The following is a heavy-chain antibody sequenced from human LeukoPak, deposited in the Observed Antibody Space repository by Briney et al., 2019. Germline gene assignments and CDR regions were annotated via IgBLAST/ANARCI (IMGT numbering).Heavy chain of an antibody. D-gene: IGHD6-19*01. V-gene: IGHV4-59*12. CDR1: GGSISSYY. CDR3: ARSRIVLADSLDP. Sequence: SETLSLTCTVSGGSISSYYWSWIRQPPGKGLEWIGYIYYSGSTNYNPSLKSRVTISVDSSKNQFSLKLSSVTAADTAVYYCARSRIVLADSLDPWGQGTLVTVSS. J-gene: IGHJ5*02. CDR2: IYYSGST.